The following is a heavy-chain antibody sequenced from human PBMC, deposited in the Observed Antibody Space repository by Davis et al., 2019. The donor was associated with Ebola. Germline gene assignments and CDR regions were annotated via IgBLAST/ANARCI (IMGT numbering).Heavy chain of an antibody. D-gene: IGHD2-15*01. CDR2: IWYDGSNK. Sequence: GESLKISCAASGFTFSSYGMHWVRQAPGKGLEWVAVIWYDGSNKYYADSVKGRFTISRDNSKNTLYLQMNSLRAEDTAVYYCARDPRPGWYMDVWGQGTTVTVSS. CDR1: GFTFSSYG. CDR3: ARDPRPGWYMDV. V-gene: IGHV3-33*01. J-gene: IGHJ6*02.